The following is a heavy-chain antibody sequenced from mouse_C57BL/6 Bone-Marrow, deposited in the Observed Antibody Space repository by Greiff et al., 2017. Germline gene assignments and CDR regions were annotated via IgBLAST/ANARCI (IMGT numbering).Heavy chain of an antibody. J-gene: IGHJ2*01. Sequence: EVKLMASGGGLVKPGGSLQLSCAASGFPFSSYAMSWVRQTPEKRLEWVATISDGGSYTYYPDNVKGRFTISRDNAKNNLYLQMSHLKSEDTAMYYCARSIYFPYFDYWGQGTTLTVSS. CDR3: ARSIYFPYFDY. V-gene: IGHV5-4*03. D-gene: IGHD2-1*01. CDR1: GFPFSSYA. CDR2: ISDGGSYT.